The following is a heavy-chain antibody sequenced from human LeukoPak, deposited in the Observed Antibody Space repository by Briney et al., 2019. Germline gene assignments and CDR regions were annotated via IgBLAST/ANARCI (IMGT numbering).Heavy chain of an antibody. CDR1: GGSISSGGYY. V-gene: IGHV4-31*03. Sequence: SETLSLTCTVSGGSISSGGYYWSWIRQHPGKGLEWIGYIYYSGSTYYNPSLKSRVTISVDTSKNQFSLKLSSVTAADTAVYYCAREGSGITMVRGPIDYWGQGTLVTVSS. CDR3: AREGSGITMVRGPIDY. CDR2: IYYSGST. J-gene: IGHJ4*02. D-gene: IGHD3-10*01.